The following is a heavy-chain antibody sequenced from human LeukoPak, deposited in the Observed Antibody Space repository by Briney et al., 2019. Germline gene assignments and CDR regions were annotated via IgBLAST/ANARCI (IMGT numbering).Heavy chain of an antibody. V-gene: IGHV3-23*01. J-gene: IGHJ5*02. Sequence: GGSLRLSCAASGFTFSSYAMSWVRQAPRKGLEWVSAISGSGGSTYYADSVKGRFTISRDNSKNTLYLQMNSLRAEDTAVYYCAKERNWSVVAATLNWFDPWGQGTLVTVSS. CDR1: GFTFSSYA. D-gene: IGHD2-15*01. CDR2: ISGSGGST. CDR3: AKERNWSVVAATLNWFDP.